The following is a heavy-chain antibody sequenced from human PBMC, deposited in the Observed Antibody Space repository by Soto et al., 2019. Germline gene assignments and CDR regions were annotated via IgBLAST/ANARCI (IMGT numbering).Heavy chain of an antibody. J-gene: IGHJ4*02. CDR2: ITDSGGST. D-gene: IGHD1-1*01. V-gene: IGHV3-23*01. CDR1: GFTFSSVA. CDR3: AKLYWNPRYFDY. Sequence: GGSLRLSCPASGFTFSSVAMAWVRQAPGKGLEWVSSITDSGGSTDYADSVKGRFTISRDNSRNTLYLRMNSLRADDTAVYYCAKLYWNPRYFDYWGQGTRVTVSS.